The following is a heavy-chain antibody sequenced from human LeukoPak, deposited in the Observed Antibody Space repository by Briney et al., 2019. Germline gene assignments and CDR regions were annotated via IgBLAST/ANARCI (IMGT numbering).Heavy chain of an antibody. CDR3: ARILRGWYWGANDAFDI. CDR2: ISSSSSYI. CDR1: GFTFSSYS. V-gene: IGHV3-21*01. J-gene: IGHJ3*02. Sequence: GGSLRLSCAASGFTFSSYSMNWVRQAPGKGLEWVSSISSSSSYIYFSDSVKGRFTISRDNAKNSLYLQMNSLRVEDTAVYYCARILRGWYWGANDAFDIWGQGTMVTVSS. D-gene: IGHD6-19*01.